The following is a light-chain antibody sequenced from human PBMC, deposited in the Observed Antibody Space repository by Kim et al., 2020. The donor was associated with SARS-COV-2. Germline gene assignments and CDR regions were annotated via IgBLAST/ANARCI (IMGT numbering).Light chain of an antibody. V-gene: IGLV2-18*02. J-gene: IGLJ3*02. CDR2: EVS. Sequence: SFTIACTGTSSDVGSSDRVSWYQQPPGTAPKVMIYEVSNRPSGGPDRFSGSKSGNTASLTISGLQAEDEADYYCSSYTSRSTWVFGGGTQLTVL. CDR1: SSDVGSSDR. CDR3: SSYTSRSTWV.